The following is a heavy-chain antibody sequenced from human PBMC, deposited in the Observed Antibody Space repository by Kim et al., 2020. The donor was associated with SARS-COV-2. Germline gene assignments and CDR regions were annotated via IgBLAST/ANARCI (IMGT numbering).Heavy chain of an antibody. CDR1: GFSFFNHA. V-gene: IGHV3-23*01. J-gene: IGHJ4*01. Sequence: GGSLRLSCAASGFSFFNHAMSWVRQVPGKGLEWVSVITSPTVGGYTYYADSVKGRFTISRDNSKNTVFLQMNSLRAEDTALYYCATRPPHGDIWYFFD. CDR2: ITSPTVGGYT. CDR3: ATRPPHGDIWYFFD. D-gene: IGHD2-8*02.